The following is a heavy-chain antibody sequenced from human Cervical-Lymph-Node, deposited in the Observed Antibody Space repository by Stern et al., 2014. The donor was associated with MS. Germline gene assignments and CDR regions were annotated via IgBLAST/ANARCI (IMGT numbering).Heavy chain of an antibody. Sequence: VQLVESGAELKKPGSSVKASCKASGGSLSTYTITWVRQAPGQGLEWMGRIIPALNVANYAQKFQGRLTITADKSTSTAYMEMSSLRSDDTAVYYCAGPAPLDWGQGTLVTVSS. CDR3: AGPAPLD. J-gene: IGHJ4*02. V-gene: IGHV1-69*09. CDR1: GGSLSTYT. D-gene: IGHD2-2*01. CDR2: IIPALNVA.